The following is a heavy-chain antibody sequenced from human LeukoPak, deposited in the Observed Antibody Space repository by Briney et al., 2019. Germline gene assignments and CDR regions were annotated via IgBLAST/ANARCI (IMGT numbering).Heavy chain of an antibody. V-gene: IGHV4-59*08. CDR2: IYYSGST. CDR3: ARHGSVRMNYYYYGMDV. CDR1: GGSISSYY. D-gene: IGHD3-10*01. Sequence: KASETLSLTCTVSGGSISSYYWSWIRQPPGKGLEWIGYIYYSGSTNYNPSLKSRVTISVDTSKNQFSLKLSSVTAADTAVYYCARHGSVRMNYYYYGMDVWGQGTTVTVSS. J-gene: IGHJ6*02.